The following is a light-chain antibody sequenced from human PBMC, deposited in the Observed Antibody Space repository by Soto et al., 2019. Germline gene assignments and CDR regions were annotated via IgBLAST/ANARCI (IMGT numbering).Light chain of an antibody. Sequence: EIVLTQSPATLSLSPGERATLSCRASQSISSYLAWYQQTSGQVPRLLIYDATNRATGIPARFSGSGSGTDFTLTISSLEPEDFGVYYCQQRSNWPRTFGQGTKVEIK. CDR2: DAT. V-gene: IGKV3-11*01. CDR1: QSISSY. CDR3: QQRSNWPRT. J-gene: IGKJ1*01.